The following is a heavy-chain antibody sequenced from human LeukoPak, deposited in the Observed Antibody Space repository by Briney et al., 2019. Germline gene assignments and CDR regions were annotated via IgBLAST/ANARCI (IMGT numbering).Heavy chain of an antibody. D-gene: IGHD4-17*01. J-gene: IGHJ4*02. CDR1: RASISIYY. CDR3: ARGSDFGDY. CDR2: IYYSGST. Sequence: SETLSLTCTVSRASISIYYWSCIRQPPGKGLEWIGYIYYSGSTNYNPSLKGRVTMPVDTSKNQFSLRLSSVTAADTAVYYCARGSDFGDYWGQGTLVTVSS. V-gene: IGHV4-59*01.